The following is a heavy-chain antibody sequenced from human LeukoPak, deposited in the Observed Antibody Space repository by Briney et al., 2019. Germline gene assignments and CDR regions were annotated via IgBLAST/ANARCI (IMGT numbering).Heavy chain of an antibody. CDR3: ARARTYRGVISYYFDY. V-gene: IGHV1-18*01. D-gene: IGHD3-10*01. CDR2: ISVYKGDT. Sequence: ASVKVSCKASGYTFTSYGITWVRQAPGQGLEWMGWISVYKGDTKYAEKLQGRVTITRNTSISTAYMELSSLRSEDTAVYYCARARTYRGVISYYFDYWGQGTLVTVSS. J-gene: IGHJ4*02. CDR1: GYTFTSYG.